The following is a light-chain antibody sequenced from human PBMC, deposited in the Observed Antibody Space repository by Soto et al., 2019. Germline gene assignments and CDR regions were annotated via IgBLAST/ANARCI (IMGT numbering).Light chain of an antibody. CDR1: QGMSNH. J-gene: IGKJ1*01. CDR3: QKYNSAPPWT. Sequence: DIQMTQSPSSLSASVGDRVTITCPESQGMSNHLAWYQQKPGKDAKLLSYAASTLQSGVPSRLSGSGFGTDFTLAISSPQPEDVATYSCQKYNSAPPWTFGQVTKVDIK. CDR2: AAS. V-gene: IGKV1-27*01.